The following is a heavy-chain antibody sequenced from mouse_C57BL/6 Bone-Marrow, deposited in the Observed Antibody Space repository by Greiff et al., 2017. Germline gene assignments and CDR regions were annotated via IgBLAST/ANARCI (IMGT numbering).Heavy chain of an antibody. Sequence: QVQLQQSGAELVRPGASVKLSCKASGYTFTDYYINWVKQRPGQGLEWIARIYPGSGNTYYNEKFKGKATLTAEKSSSTAYMQLSSLTSEAAAVYFCARSLYYYGSSYLMDYWGQGTSVTVSS. D-gene: IGHD1-1*01. CDR1: GYTFTDYY. CDR3: ARSLYYYGSSYLMDY. V-gene: IGHV1-76*01. CDR2: IYPGSGNT. J-gene: IGHJ4*01.